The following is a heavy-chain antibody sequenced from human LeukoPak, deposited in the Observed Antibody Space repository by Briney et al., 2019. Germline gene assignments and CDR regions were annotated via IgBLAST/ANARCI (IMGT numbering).Heavy chain of an antibody. CDR2: INHGGST. Sequence: SETLSLTCAVYGGSFSGYYWSWIRQPPGKGLEWIGEINHGGSTNYNPSLKSRVTISVDMSKNQFSLKLSSVTAADTAVYYCARANGYGLLDYWGQGTLVTVSS. D-gene: IGHD5-18*01. CDR3: ARANGYGLLDY. J-gene: IGHJ4*02. V-gene: IGHV4-34*01. CDR1: GGSFSGYY.